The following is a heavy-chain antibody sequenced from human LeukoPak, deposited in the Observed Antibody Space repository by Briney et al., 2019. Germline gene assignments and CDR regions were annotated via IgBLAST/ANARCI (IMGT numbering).Heavy chain of an antibody. Sequence: ASVKVSCKASGYTFTSYGISWVRQAPGQGLEWMGWISAYNGNTNYAQKLQGRVTMTTDTSTSTAYMELRSLRSDDTAVYYCARDRSSSWYVIDYYYYGMDVWGQGTTVTVSS. V-gene: IGHV1-18*01. D-gene: IGHD6-13*01. J-gene: IGHJ6*02. CDR2: ISAYNGNT. CDR1: GYTFTSYG. CDR3: ARDRSSSWYVIDYYYYGMDV.